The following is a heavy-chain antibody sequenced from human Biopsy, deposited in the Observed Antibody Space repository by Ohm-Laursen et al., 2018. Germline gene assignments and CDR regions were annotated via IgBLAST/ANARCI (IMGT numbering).Heavy chain of an antibody. CDR3: ASDLLGREGYCGGRNCQIAY. CDR2: IIPIFDTA. V-gene: IGHV1-69*06. J-gene: IGHJ4*02. Sequence: SSVNAPCKTSGGTLSNYAINWVRQAPGQGLEWMGGIIPIFDTANYAQKFQDRVTITADKSTFTAYMELSSLRSEATAVYYCASDLLGREGYCGGRNCQIAYWGQGTLVTVSS. CDR1: GGTLSNYA. D-gene: IGHD2-15*01.